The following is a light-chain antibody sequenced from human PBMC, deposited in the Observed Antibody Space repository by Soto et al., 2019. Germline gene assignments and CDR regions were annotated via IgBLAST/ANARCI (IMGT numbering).Light chain of an antibody. Sequence: EIVLTQSPATLSLSPGERATLSCMASQSVSSYLAWYQQKPGQAPSLLIYDASNRATGIPARFSGSGSGTDFTLTISSLEPEDFAVYYCQQRSDWPTFGPGTKVDIK. J-gene: IGKJ3*01. CDR2: DAS. CDR1: QSVSSY. CDR3: QQRSDWPT. V-gene: IGKV3-11*01.